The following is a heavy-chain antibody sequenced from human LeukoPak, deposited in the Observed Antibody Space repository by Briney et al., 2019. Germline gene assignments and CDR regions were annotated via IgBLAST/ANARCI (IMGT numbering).Heavy chain of an antibody. CDR3: ARDYERQWLARGSVGHFDY. Sequence: GGSLRPSCAAPGFTLSSYAMHWVRQAPGKGLEWVAVISYDGSNKYYADSVKGRFTISRDNSKNTLYLQMNSLRAEDTAVYYCARDYERQWLARGSVGHFDYWGQGTLVTVSS. D-gene: IGHD6-19*01. V-gene: IGHV3-30-3*01. CDR2: ISYDGSNK. CDR1: GFTLSSYA. J-gene: IGHJ4*02.